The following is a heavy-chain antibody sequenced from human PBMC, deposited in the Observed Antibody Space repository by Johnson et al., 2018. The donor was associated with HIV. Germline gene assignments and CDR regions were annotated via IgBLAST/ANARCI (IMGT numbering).Heavy chain of an antibody. Sequence: VLLVESGGGVVQPGGSLRLSCAASGFTFSSYAMHWVRQPPGKGLEYVSAISSNGGSTYYANSVKGRFTISRDNSKNTLYLQMGSLRAEDMAVYYCNTDAFDIWGQGTMVTVSS. CDR2: ISSNGGST. J-gene: IGHJ3*02. V-gene: IGHV3-64*01. CDR1: GFTFSSYA. CDR3: NTDAFDI.